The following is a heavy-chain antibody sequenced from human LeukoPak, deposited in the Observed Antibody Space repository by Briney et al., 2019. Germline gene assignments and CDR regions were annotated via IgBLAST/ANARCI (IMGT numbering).Heavy chain of an antibody. J-gene: IGHJ4*02. CDR3: ARLQWELLRD. CDR2: IYYSGST. V-gene: IGHV4-39*01. Sequence: KPSETLSLTCTVSGGSISSSSYYWGWIRQPPGKGLEWIGSIYYSGSTYYNPSLKSRVTISVDTSKNQFSLKLSSATAADTAVYYCARLQWELLRDWGQGTLVTVSS. CDR1: GGSISSSSYY. D-gene: IGHD1-26*01.